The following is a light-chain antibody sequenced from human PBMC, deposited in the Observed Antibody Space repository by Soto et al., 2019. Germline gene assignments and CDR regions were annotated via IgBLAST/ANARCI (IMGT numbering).Light chain of an antibody. CDR1: QSINRW. CDR2: DAS. Sequence: DIQMTQSPFTLSASVGDRVTITCWASQSINRWLAWYQQKPGKGPNLLIYDASSLESGVPSRFSSSGSGTEFTLTISSLQPDDFATYYCQQYNHYSGLTFGGGTKVEIK. V-gene: IGKV1-5*01. J-gene: IGKJ4*01. CDR3: QQYNHYSGLT.